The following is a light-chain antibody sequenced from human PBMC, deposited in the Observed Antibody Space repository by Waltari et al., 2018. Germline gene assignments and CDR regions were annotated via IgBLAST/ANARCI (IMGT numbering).Light chain of an antibody. CDR3: AAWDDSLNGRSV. CDR2: NNN. J-gene: IGLJ1*01. V-gene: IGLV1-44*01. CDR1: SSNIGRNT. Sequence: QSVLTQPPSASGTPGQRVTISCSGSSSNIGRNTVHWYQQLPGTAPKLLIYNNNQRPSAVPDRFSGSKSGTSASLVISGLQSDDEADYYCAAWDDSLNGRSVFGTGTEVTVL.